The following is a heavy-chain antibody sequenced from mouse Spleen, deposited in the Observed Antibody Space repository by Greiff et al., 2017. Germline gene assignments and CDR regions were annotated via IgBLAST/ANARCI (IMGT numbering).Heavy chain of an antibody. Sequence: VKVVESGPELVKPGASVRISCKASGYTFTSYYIHWVKQRPGQGLEWIGWIYPGNVNTKYNEKFKGKATLTADKSSSTAYMQLSSLTSEDSAVYFCAREDNWDTLFDYWGQGTTLTVSS. D-gene: IGHD4-1*01. J-gene: IGHJ2*01. CDR1: GYTFTSYY. CDR2: IYPGNVNT. CDR3: AREDNWDTLFDY. V-gene: IGHV1S56*01.